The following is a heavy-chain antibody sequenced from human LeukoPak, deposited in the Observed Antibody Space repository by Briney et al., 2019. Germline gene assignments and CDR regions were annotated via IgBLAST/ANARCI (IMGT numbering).Heavy chain of an antibody. CDR2: IYTSGST. Sequence: SETLSLTXTVSGGSISSGSYYWSCIRQPAGKGLEWIGRIYTSGSTNYNPSLKSRVTISVDTSKNQFSLKLSSVTAADTAVYYCAREGNLPGGPNLPWAFDIWGQGTMVTVSS. CDR3: AREGNLPGGPNLPWAFDI. V-gene: IGHV4-61*02. J-gene: IGHJ3*02. CDR1: GGSISSGSYY. D-gene: IGHD2-2*01.